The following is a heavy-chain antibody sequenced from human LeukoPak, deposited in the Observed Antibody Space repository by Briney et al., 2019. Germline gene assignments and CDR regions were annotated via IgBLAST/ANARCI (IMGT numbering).Heavy chain of an antibody. CDR3: ARDGYNPIDY. D-gene: IGHD5-24*01. V-gene: IGHV4-39*07. CDR2: IYYSGST. CDR1: GGSISSSSYY. J-gene: IGHJ4*02. Sequence: SETLSLTCTVSGGSISSSSYYWGWIRQPPGKGLEWIGSIYYSGSTYYNPSPKSRVTISVDTSKNQFSLKLSSVTAADTAVYYCARDGYNPIDYWGQGTLVTVSS.